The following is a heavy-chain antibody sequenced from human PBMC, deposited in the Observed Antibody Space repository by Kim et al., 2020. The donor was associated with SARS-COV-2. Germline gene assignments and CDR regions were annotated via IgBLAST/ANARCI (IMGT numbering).Heavy chain of an antibody. V-gene: IGHV1-18*01. Sequence: ASLKVSCKASGYTFTSYGISWVRQAPGQGLEWRGWISADNGNTNYAQKLQGRVTMTTDTSTSTAYMELRSLRSDDTAVYYCARDSLGIGHYYYGMDVWGQGTTFTVSS. CDR2: ISADNGNT. CDR1: GYTFTSYG. D-gene: IGHD7-27*01. J-gene: IGHJ6*02. CDR3: ARDSLGIGHYYYGMDV.